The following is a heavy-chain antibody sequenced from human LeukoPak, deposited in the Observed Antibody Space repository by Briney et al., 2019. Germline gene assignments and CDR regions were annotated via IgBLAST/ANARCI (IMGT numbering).Heavy chain of an antibody. D-gene: IGHD3-3*01. V-gene: IGHV4-39*07. Sequence: SETLSLTCTVSGGSISSSSYYWGWIRQPPGKGLEWIGSIYYSGSTYYNPSLKSRVTISVDTSKNQFSLKLSSVTAADTAVYYCARLIWSGYYPNLYYFDYWGQGTLVTVSS. J-gene: IGHJ4*02. CDR1: GGSISSSSYY. CDR2: IYYSGST. CDR3: ARLIWSGYYPNLYYFDY.